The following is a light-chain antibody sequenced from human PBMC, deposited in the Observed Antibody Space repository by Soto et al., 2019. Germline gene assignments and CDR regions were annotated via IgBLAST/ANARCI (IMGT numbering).Light chain of an antibody. CDR1: SSNIGNNY. V-gene: IGLV1-51*01. Sequence: QSVLTQPPSVSAPPGQKVTISCSGSSSNIGNNYVSWYQHLPGTAPKLLIYDNSKRPLGIPGRFSGSKSGTSATLGITGLQTGDEADYYCGTWDSSLSAGVFGGGTKLTVL. CDR3: GTWDSSLSAGV. CDR2: DNS. J-gene: IGLJ2*01.